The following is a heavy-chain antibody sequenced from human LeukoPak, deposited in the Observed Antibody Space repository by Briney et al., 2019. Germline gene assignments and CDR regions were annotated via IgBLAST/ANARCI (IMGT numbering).Heavy chain of an antibody. J-gene: IGHJ4*02. CDR2: IYISGRT. CDR1: GGSISTYY. Sequence: SDTLYLTCTVSGGSISTYYWSWIRQPAGKGLEWIGRIYISGRTNYNPSLQSRVTMSVDTSRNQFSLKLRSVTAADTAVYYCAREASDTAMATYYFDYWGQGTLVTVSS. CDR3: AREASDTAMATYYFDY. D-gene: IGHD5-18*01. V-gene: IGHV4-4*07.